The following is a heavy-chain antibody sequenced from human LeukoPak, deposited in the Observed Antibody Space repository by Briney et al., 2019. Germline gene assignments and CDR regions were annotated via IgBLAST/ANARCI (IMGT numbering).Heavy chain of an antibody. D-gene: IGHD1-26*01. CDR3: AKDGSVRGPRVGAYDY. Sequence: GGALRLSCAASGFTFSSYGMHWVRQAPGKGLEGGAVISYDGSNKYYADSVKGRFTISRDNSKNTLYLQMNSLRAEDTAVYYCAKDGSVRGPRVGAYDYWGQGTLVTVSS. CDR2: ISYDGSNK. CDR1: GFTFSSYG. V-gene: IGHV3-30*18. J-gene: IGHJ4*02.